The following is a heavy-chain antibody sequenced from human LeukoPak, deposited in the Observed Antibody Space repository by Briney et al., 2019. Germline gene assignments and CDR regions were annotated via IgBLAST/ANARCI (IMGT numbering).Heavy chain of an antibody. Sequence: GGSLRLSCAASGFTFSTYSMHWVRQAPGKGLEWVAVISYDGSDKYYTDSVKGRFTISRDNSKSTLFLQMNSLRPDDTSVYYCARVSRGSSPSYFDYWGQGTLVTVSS. D-gene: IGHD1-26*01. J-gene: IGHJ4*02. V-gene: IGHV3-30-3*01. CDR2: ISYDGSDK. CDR1: GFTFSTYS. CDR3: ARVSRGSSPSYFDY.